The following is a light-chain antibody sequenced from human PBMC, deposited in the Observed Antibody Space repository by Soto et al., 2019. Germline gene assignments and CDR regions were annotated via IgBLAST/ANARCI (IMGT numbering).Light chain of an antibody. V-gene: IGKV1-5*03. J-gene: IGKJ2*01. Sequence: DIQMTQSPSTLSASVGDRVTITCRASQSVSTLLAWYQQQPGKVPKLLIYRASILESGVPSTFSGSGSGTEFILTISSLQPDDFATYYCQQYNSYPHTFGQGTKLEIK. CDR2: RAS. CDR1: QSVSTL. CDR3: QQYNSYPHT.